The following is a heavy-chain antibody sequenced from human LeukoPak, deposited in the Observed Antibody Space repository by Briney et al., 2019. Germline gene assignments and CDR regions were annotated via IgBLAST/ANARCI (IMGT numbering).Heavy chain of an antibody. CDR3: ASLAVAGLSEGY. V-gene: IGHV4-59*08. CDR1: GGSISSYY. D-gene: IGHD6-19*01. Sequence: PSETLSLTCTVSGGSISSYYWSWIRQPPGKGLEWIGYIYYSGSTCYNPSLKSRVTISVDTSRNQFSLKLNSVTAADTAVYYCASLAVAGLSEGYWGQGTLVIVSS. CDR2: IYYSGST. J-gene: IGHJ4*02.